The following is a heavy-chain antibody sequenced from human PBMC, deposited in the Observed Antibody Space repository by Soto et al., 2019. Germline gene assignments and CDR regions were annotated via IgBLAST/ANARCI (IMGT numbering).Heavy chain of an antibody. D-gene: IGHD6-13*01. CDR2: ITPGGGIT. CDR1: GYTFTTHD. V-gene: IGHV1-46*01. CDR3: AKVLSELVPRYFDT. Sequence: QVQLVQSGAEVKKPGASVRVSCKASGYTFTTHDIHWVRQAPGLGLEWMGIITPGGGITSYAQKFTGRITMTRDTSTSTVYMELSSLRSEDTAIYYCAKVLSELVPRYFDTWGQGTLVTVSS. J-gene: IGHJ4*02.